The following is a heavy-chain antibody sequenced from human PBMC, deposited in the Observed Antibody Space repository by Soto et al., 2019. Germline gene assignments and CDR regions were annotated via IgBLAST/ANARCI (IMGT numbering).Heavy chain of an antibody. Sequence: PGGSLRLSCAASGFTFSSYAMSWVRQAPGKGLEWVSAFRGDGTGAHYADSVKGRFTISRDNSKNTLYLHMNSLRAEDTAVYYCAKLPQYDILTGYLNHFDYWGQGTLVTVSS. V-gene: IGHV3-23*01. D-gene: IGHD3-9*01. CDR3: AKLPQYDILTGYLNHFDY. CDR2: FRGDGTGA. CDR1: GFTFSSYA. J-gene: IGHJ4*02.